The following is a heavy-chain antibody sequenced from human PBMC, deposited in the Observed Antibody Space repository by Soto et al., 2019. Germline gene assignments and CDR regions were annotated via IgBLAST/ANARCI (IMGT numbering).Heavy chain of an antibody. V-gene: IGHV6-1*01. Sequence: PSQTLSLTCAISGDSVSSNSAAWNWIRQSPSRGLEWLGRTYYRSKWYNDYAVSVKSRITINPDTSKNQFSLQLNSVTPEDTAVYYCARDRDTGYSSSWGNYYYGMDVWGQGTTVTVSS. CDR1: GDSVSSNSAA. CDR2: TYYRSKWYN. D-gene: IGHD6-13*01. J-gene: IGHJ6*02. CDR3: ARDRDTGYSSSWGNYYYGMDV.